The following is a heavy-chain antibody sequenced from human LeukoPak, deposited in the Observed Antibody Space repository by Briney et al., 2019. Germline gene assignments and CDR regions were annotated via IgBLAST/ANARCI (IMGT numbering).Heavy chain of an antibody. J-gene: IGHJ5*02. CDR2: MNPKSGNT. V-gene: IGHV1-8*02. CDR1: GYTFTNYD. D-gene: IGHD2-21*02. CDR3: AKVAVTEYNYFDP. Sequence: ASVKVSCKASGYTFTNYDIDWVRQAAGQGLEWMGWMNPKSGNTKYAQKFQGRVTVTRDTSINTAYMELSGLTSEDTAVYYCAKVAVTEYNYFDPWGQGTLVTVSS.